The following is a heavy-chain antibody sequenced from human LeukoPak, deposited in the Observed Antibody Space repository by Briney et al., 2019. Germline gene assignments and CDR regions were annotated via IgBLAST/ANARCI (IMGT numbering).Heavy chain of an antibody. CDR3: ARDPSAFDI. J-gene: IGHJ3*02. CDR2: ISSSGSTI. CDR1: GFRLSNYW. V-gene: IGHV3-11*01. Sequence: PGGSLRLSCTVSGFRLSNYWMSRARQAPGKGLEWVSYISSSGSTIYYADSVKGRFTISRDNAKNSLYLQMNSLRAEDTAVYYCARDPSAFDIWGQGTMVTVSS.